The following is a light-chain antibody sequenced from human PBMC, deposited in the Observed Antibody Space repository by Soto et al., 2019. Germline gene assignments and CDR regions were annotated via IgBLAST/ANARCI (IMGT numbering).Light chain of an antibody. CDR1: NIGSKN. CDR3: QVWDRSKV. V-gene: IGLV3-9*01. CDR2: RDS. J-gene: IGLJ2*01. Sequence: SYELTQPLSVSVALGQTARITCGGNNIGSKNVHWYQQKPGQAPVLVIYRDSNRPSGIPERFSGSNSGNTATRTISRAQAGDEADYFCQVWDRSKVFGGGTKLTVL.